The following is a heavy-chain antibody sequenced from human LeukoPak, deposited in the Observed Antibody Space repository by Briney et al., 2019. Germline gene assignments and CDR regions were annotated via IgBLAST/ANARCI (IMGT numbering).Heavy chain of an antibody. CDR1: GFSISSGYY. CDR3: ARRAVVAVHDAFDI. Sequence: SETLSLTCNVSGFSISSGYYWGWVRQSPGKGLEWIASIYESEGTFYNPSLKSRVTISADTSKNQISLKMFSVTATDTAVYYCARRAVVAVHDAFDIWGQGTMVVVSS. CDR2: IYESEGT. V-gene: IGHV4-38-2*02. J-gene: IGHJ3*02. D-gene: IGHD2-15*01.